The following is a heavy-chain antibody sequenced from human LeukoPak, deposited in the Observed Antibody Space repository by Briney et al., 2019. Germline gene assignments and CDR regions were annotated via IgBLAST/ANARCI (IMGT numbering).Heavy chain of an antibody. CDR1: GYSLTELS. CDR3: ARVGYYSGSGSQRCLDY. D-gene: IGHD3-10*01. V-gene: IGHV1-24*01. CDR2: FDPEDGET. J-gene: IGHJ4*02. Sequence: ASVKVSCKVSGYSLTELSMHWVRQAPGKGLEWMGGFDPEDGETIYAQKFQGRVTMTADTSADTAYMELSSLRSEDTAVYYCARVGYYSGSGSQRCLDYWGQGTLVTVSS.